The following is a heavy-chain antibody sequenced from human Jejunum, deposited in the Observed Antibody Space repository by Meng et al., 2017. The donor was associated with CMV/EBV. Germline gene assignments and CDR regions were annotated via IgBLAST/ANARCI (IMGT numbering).Heavy chain of an antibody. Sequence: VAGDSVSSGSSYWSWIRQPPGKGLEWIGYIYYSGKINYNPSLKSRVTISVDTSKNQFSLKLSSVTAADTAVYFCARYYSGWYFDYWGQGTRVTVSS. V-gene: IGHV4-61*01. D-gene: IGHD5-12*01. J-gene: IGHJ4*02. CDR3: ARYYSGWYFDY. CDR1: GDSVSSGSSY. CDR2: IYYSGKI.